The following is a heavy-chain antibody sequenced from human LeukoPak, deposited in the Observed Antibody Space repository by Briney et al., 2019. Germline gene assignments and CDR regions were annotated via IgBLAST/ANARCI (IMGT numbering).Heavy chain of an antibody. V-gene: IGHV4-28*06. D-gene: IGHD3-3*01. Sequence: PSETLSLTCAVSGYSISSSNWWGWIRQPPGKGLEWIGYIYYSGSTNYNPSLKSRVTMSVDTSKNQFSLKLSSVTALDTAVYYCARGASRITIFGVARKLDAFDIWGQGTMVTVSS. J-gene: IGHJ3*02. CDR3: ARGASRITIFGVARKLDAFDI. CDR1: GYSISSSNW. CDR2: IYYSGST.